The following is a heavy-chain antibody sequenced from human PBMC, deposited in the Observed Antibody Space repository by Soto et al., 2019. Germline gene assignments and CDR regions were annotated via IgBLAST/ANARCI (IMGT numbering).Heavy chain of an antibody. CDR2: GYHTGAT. CDR1: AGSRRRYC. Sequence: PSEARSVTWTVSAGSRRRYCWVGIRQPPGKGAEWMGYGYHTGATDYNPSLESRVTISLDTSKNQFSLKLNSVTAADTAVYYCVTRPPGVWHGVFDYWSQGSLVTVS. D-gene: IGHD2-21*01. J-gene: IGHJ4*02. CDR3: VTRPPGVWHGVFDY. V-gene: IGHV4-59*01.